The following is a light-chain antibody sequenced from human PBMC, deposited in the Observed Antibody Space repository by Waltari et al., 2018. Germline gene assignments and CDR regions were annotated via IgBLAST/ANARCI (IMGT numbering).Light chain of an antibody. V-gene: IGLV1-47*01. Sequence: QSVLTQPPSASGTPGQRVTISCSGRRSNIGSNSVYWYQQLPGTAPKLLIYRNNQQPSGVPDRFSGSKSGTSASLAISGLRSEDEADYYCAAWDDSLSGRVFGGGTKVTVL. J-gene: IGLJ3*02. CDR3: AAWDDSLSGRV. CDR1: RSNIGSNS. CDR2: RNN.